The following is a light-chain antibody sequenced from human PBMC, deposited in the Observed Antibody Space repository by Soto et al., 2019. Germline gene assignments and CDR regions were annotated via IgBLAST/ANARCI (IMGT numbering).Light chain of an antibody. CDR1: PSVANF. V-gene: IGKV3-11*01. CDR3: QQSNIWPPVT. CDR2: GAF. J-gene: IGKJ5*01. Sequence: EIVLTQSPATLSLSPGERATLSCRASPSVANFVAWYQQKPGQAPRLIIYGAFNRATGIPATFSGSGSGTDLTLTISSLEPEDSAVYYCQQSNIWPPVTCGHGTRLEIK.